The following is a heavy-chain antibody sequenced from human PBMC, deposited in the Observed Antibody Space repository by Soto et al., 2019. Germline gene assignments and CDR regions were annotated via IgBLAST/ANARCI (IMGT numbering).Heavy chain of an antibody. CDR1: GFTVSSNY. D-gene: IGHD6-6*01. CDR2: IYSGGST. J-gene: IGHJ6*02. CDR3: AGDSSVVNGMDI. V-gene: IGHV3-53*01. Sequence: GGSLRLSCAASGFTVSSNYMSWVRQAPGKGLEWVSVIYSGGSTYYADSVKGRFTISRDNSKNTLYLQMNSLRAEDTAVYYCAGDSSVVNGMDIWGQGTTVTVSS.